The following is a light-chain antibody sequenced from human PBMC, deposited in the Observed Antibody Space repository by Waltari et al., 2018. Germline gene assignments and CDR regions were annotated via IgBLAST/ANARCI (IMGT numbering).Light chain of an antibody. V-gene: IGKV1-9*01. Sequence: DIQLTQSPSFLSASVGARVTITCRASQGISSYLAWYQQKPGKAPKLLIYAASTLQSGVPSRFSGSGSGTEFTLTISSLQPEDFATYYCQQLNSYPLITFGQGTRLEIK. CDR1: QGISSY. CDR3: QQLNSYPLIT. CDR2: AAS. J-gene: IGKJ5*01.